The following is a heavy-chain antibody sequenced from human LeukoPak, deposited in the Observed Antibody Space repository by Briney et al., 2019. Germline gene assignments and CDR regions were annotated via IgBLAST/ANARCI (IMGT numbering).Heavy chain of an antibody. V-gene: IGHV1-2*02. Sequence: GASVMVSCKASGYTFTGYYIHWVRQAPGQGLEWMGWINPNSGGTNSAQKFQGRVTMTRDTSISTAYMEPSRLTSDDTAVYSCARGVTARGFYYYMDIWGKGTTVTISS. CDR3: ARGVTARGFYYYMDI. D-gene: IGHD2-21*02. CDR2: INPNSGGT. J-gene: IGHJ6*03. CDR1: GYTFTGYY.